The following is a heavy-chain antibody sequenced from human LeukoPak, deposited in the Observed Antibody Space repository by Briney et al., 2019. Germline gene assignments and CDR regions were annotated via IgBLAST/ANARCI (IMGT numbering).Heavy chain of an antibody. CDR3: ASIITMVPYGMDV. CDR2: INPSGGST. V-gene: IGHV1-46*01. J-gene: IGHJ6*02. CDR1: GYTFTGYY. Sequence: ASVKVSCKASGYTFTGYYMHWVRQAPGQGLEWMGIINPSGGSTSYAQKFQGRVTMTRDTSTSTVYMELSSLRSEDTAVYYCASIITMVPYGMDVWGQGTTVTVSS. D-gene: IGHD3-10*01.